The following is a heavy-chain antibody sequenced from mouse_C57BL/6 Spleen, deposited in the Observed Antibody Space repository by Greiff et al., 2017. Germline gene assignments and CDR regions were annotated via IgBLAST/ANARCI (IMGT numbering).Heavy chain of an antibody. J-gene: IGHJ3*01. CDR1: GYTFTSYW. CDR3: AILTVTTWFAY. Sequence: QVQLQQPGAELVRPGSSVKLSCKASGYTFTSYWMHWVKQRPIQGLEWIGNIDPSDSETHYNQKFKDKATLTVDKSSSTAYMQLSSLTSEDSAVYYCAILTVTTWFAYWGQGTLVTVSA. CDR2: IDPSDSET. V-gene: IGHV1-52*01. D-gene: IGHD4-1*01.